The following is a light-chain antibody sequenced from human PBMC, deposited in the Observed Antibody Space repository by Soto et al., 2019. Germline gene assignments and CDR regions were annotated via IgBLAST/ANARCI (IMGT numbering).Light chain of an antibody. Sequence: QSALTQPASVSGSPGQSITISCSGTSSDVGTHNSVSWYQQHPGKAPKLLIYDVSSRPLGISDRFSGSKSGSTASLTISGLQDEDEAYHYCCSYTISTIPVIFGGGTKLTVL. J-gene: IGLJ2*01. CDR1: SSDVGTHNS. CDR2: DVS. CDR3: CSYTISTIPVI. V-gene: IGLV2-14*03.